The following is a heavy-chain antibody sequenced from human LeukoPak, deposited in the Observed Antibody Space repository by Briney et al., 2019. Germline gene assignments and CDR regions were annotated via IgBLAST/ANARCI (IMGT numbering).Heavy chain of an antibody. J-gene: IGHJ6*02. Sequence: SETLSLTCAVYGGSFSGYYWSWIRQPPGKGLEWIGEINHSGSTNYNPSLKSRVTISVDTSKNQFSLKLSSVTAADTAVYYCAFGKQLVREYYYYYGMDVWGQGTTVTVSS. V-gene: IGHV4-34*01. CDR1: GGSFSGYY. CDR3: AFGKQLVREYYYYYGMDV. D-gene: IGHD6-6*01. CDR2: INHSGST.